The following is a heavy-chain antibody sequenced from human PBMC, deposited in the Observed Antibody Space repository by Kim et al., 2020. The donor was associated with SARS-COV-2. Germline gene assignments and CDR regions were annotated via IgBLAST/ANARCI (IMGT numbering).Heavy chain of an antibody. CDR1: GGSISSSSYY. CDR2: IYYSGST. CDR3: ARRDRWLRSLDY. V-gene: IGHV4-39*01. J-gene: IGHJ4*02. D-gene: IGHD5-12*01. Sequence: SETLSLTCTVSGGSISSSSYYWGWIRQPPGKGLEWIGSIYYSGSTYYNPSLKSRVTISVDTSKNQFSLKLSSVTAADTAVYYCARRDRWLRSLDYWGQGTLVTVSS.